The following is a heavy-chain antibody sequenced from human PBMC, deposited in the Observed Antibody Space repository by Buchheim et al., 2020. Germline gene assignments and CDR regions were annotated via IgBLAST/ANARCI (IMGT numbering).Heavy chain of an antibody. D-gene: IGHD3-3*02. CDR2: ISASGGGA. CDR1: GFTFSSCA. Sequence: EVRLLESGGTLVQPGGSLRLSCAASGFTFSSCAMSWVRQAPGKGLQWVSSISASGGGAFYADSVKGRFTISRDDSKTTLFLQMSSLRAEDTAVYFCARGCISAWRGLIDYGGQGTL. J-gene: IGHJ4*02. V-gene: IGHV3-23*01. CDR3: ARGCISAWRGLIDY.